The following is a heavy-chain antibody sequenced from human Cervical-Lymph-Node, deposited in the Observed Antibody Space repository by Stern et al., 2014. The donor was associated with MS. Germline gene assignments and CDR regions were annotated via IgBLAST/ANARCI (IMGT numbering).Heavy chain of an antibody. J-gene: IGHJ4*02. Sequence: EVQLVESGGGLVQPGGSLRLSCAASGFTFSSYDMHWVRQATGKGLEWVSAIGTAGDTYDPGSVKGGFTISRENAKNSLYLQMNSLRAGDTAVYYCARDRGSSGWFDYWGQGTLVTVSS. V-gene: IGHV3-13*01. CDR2: IGTAGDT. CDR1: GFTFSSYD. D-gene: IGHD6-19*01. CDR3: ARDRGSSGWFDY.